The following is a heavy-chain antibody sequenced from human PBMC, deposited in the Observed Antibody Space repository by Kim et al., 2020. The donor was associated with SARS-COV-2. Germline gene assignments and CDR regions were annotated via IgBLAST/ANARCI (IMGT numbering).Heavy chain of an antibody. CDR1: GDSVSSNSAA. CDR3: ARAGYCSGGSCDYGMDV. V-gene: IGHV6-1*01. J-gene: IGHJ6*02. Sequence: SQTLSLTCAISGDSVSSNSAAWNWIRQSPSRGLEWLGRTYYRSKWYNDYAVSVKSRITINPDTSKNQFSLQLNSVTPEDTAVYYCARAGYCSGGSCDYGMDVWGQGTTVTVSS. D-gene: IGHD2-15*01. CDR2: TYYRSKWYN.